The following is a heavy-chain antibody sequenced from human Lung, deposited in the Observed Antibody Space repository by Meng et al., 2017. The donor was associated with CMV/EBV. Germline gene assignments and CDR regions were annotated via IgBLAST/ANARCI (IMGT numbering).Heavy chain of an antibody. V-gene: IGHV3-48*03. CDR3: ARDTGWDLHPYYFDY. J-gene: IGHJ4*02. Sequence: SCAASGFTFSSYEMNWVRQAPGKGLEWVSYISSSGSTIHYADSVKGRFTISRDNAKESLYLQMNSLRAEDTAIYYCARDTGWDLHPYYFDYWGQGTXVNGAS. CDR1: GFTFSSYE. D-gene: IGHD3-16*01. CDR2: ISSSGSTI.